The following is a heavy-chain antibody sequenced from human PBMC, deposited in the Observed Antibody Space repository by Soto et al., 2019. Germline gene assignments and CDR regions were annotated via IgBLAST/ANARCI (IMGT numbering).Heavy chain of an antibody. Sequence: GESLKISCKGSGYSFAGYWITWVRQKPGKGLEWMGRIDPSDSQTYYSPAFRGHVTISVTKSITTVFLQWSSLRASDTAMYYCARQIYDSDTGPNFQYYFDSWGQGTPVTVS. D-gene: IGHD3-22*01. CDR2: IDPSDSQT. V-gene: IGHV5-10-1*01. J-gene: IGHJ4*02. CDR1: GYSFAGYW. CDR3: ARQIYDSDTGPNFQYYFDS.